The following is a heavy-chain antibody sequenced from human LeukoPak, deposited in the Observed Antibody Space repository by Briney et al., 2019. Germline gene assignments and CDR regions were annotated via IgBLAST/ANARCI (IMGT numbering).Heavy chain of an antibody. CDR1: GLTFSSYG. J-gene: IGHJ5*02. Sequence: PGRSLRLSCAASGLTFSSYGMHWVRQAPGKGLEWVAVISYDGSNKYYADSVKGRFTISRDNSKNTLYLQMNSLRAEDTAVYYCATDTWWFDPWGQGTLVTVSS. CDR2: ISYDGSNK. V-gene: IGHV3-30*03. D-gene: IGHD5-18*01. CDR3: ATDTWWFDP.